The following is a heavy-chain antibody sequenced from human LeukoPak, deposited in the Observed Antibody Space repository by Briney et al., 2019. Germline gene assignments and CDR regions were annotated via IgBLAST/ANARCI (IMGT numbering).Heavy chain of an antibody. J-gene: IGHJ4*02. Sequence: SETLSLTCTVSGGSISSSSYYWGWIRQPPGKGLEWIGSIYYSWSTYYNPSLKSRVTISVDTSKNQFSLKLSSVTAADTAVYYCARGSSGWSYYFDYWGQGTLVTVSS. CDR1: GGSISSSSYY. CDR3: ARGSSGWSYYFDY. V-gene: IGHV4-39*01. D-gene: IGHD6-19*01. CDR2: IYYSWST.